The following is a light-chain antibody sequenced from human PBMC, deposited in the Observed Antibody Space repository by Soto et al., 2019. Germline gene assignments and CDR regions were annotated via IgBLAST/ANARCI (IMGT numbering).Light chain of an antibody. CDR1: EGINVD. J-gene: IGKJ2*01. CDR2: SAS. Sequence: DIQMTQSPSSVSASVGDTVTITCRASEGINVDLDWYQQKPGEVPKLLIYSASSLHSGVPSRFTGSGSETDFTLTIRSLQPEDFATYYCQHGYVDPYNFGQGTKV. V-gene: IGKV1-39*01. CDR3: QHGYVDPYN.